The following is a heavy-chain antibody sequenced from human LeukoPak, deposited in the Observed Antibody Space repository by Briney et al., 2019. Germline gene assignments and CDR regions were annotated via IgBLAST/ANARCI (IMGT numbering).Heavy chain of an antibody. V-gene: IGHV4-59*01. CDR2: IYDSGST. D-gene: IGHD5-12*01. CDR1: GGAISSYY. Sequence: SETLSLTCTVSGGAISSYYWTWIRQPPGKGLGWIGGIYDSGSTNSNPSLKSRVTISVDTSKKQFSLKLSSVTAADTAVYYCARGGSGYDYPGEYYYYYYMDVWGKGTTVTISS. CDR3: ARGGSGYDYPGEYYYYYYMDV. J-gene: IGHJ6*03.